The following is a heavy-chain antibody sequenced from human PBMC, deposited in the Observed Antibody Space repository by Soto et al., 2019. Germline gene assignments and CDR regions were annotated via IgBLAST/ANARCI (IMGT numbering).Heavy chain of an antibody. Sequence: GASVKVSCKASGYTFTSYGISWVRQAPGQGLEWMGWISAYNGNTNYAQKLQGRVTMTTDTSTSTAYMELRSLRSDDTAVYYCARDPRRSYYDSSGYPYFDYWGQGTPVTVSS. CDR3: ARDPRRSYYDSSGYPYFDY. CDR2: ISAYNGNT. CDR1: GYTFTSYG. D-gene: IGHD3-22*01. J-gene: IGHJ4*02. V-gene: IGHV1-18*04.